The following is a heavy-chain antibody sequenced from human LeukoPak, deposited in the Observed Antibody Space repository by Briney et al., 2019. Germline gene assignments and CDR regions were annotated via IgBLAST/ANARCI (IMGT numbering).Heavy chain of an antibody. CDR3: ARYYYMDV. CDR1: GFTVSSNY. J-gene: IGHJ6*03. V-gene: IGHV3-53*01. CDR2: IYSGGST. Sequence: GGSLRLSCAASGFTVSSNYMSWVRQAPGKGLEWVSVIYSGGSTYYADSVKGRFTISRDDSKNTVYLQMNSLRAEDTAVYYCARYYYMDVWGKGTTVTVSS.